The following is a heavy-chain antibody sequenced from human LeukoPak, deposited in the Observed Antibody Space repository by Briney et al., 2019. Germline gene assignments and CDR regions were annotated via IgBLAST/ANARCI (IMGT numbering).Heavy chain of an antibody. CDR2: INSDGSRT. J-gene: IGHJ4*02. CDR3: TRQECSGGSCSYVDF. D-gene: IGHD2-15*01. V-gene: IGHV3-74*01. CDR1: GFTFSNYW. Sequence: GSLRLSCAASGFTFSNYWMHWVRQAPGKGLVWVSHINSDGSRTNYADSVKGRFTISRDNAKNTLYLQMNSLRAEDTAVYYCTRQECSGGSCSYVDFWGQGTLVTVSS.